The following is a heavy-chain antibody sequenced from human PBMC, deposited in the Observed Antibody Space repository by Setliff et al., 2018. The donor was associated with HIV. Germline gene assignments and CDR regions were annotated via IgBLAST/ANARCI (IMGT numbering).Heavy chain of an antibody. CDR1: GGSISSYY. CDR3: ARAYGSERLNWFDP. Sequence: SETLSLTCTVSGGSISSYYWSWIRQPPGKGLEWIGYIYYSGSTNYNPSLKSRVTVSVDTPKNQFSLKLSSVTAADTAVYYCARAYGSERLNWFDPWGQGTLVTVSS. CDR2: IYYSGST. D-gene: IGHD3-10*01. J-gene: IGHJ5*02. V-gene: IGHV4-59*01.